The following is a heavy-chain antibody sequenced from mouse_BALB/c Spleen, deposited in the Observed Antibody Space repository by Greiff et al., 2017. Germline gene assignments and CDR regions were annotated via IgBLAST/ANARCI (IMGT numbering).Heavy chain of an antibody. J-gene: IGHJ4*01. Sequence: VQLQQPGAELVKPGASVKMSCKASGYTFTSYWMHWVKQRPGQGLEWIGTIDPSDSYTSYNQKFKGKATLTVDTSSSTAYMQLSSLTSEDSAVYYCTRRALFYYAMDYWGQGTSVTVSS. CDR3: TRRALFYYAMDY. D-gene: IGHD1-1*02. CDR1: GYTFTSYW. CDR2: IDPSDSYT. V-gene: IGHV1S127*01.